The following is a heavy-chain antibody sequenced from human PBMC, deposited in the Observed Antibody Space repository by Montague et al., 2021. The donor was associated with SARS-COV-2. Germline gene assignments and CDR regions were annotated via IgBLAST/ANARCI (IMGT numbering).Heavy chain of an antibody. Sequence: SETLSLTRSASGGSITDRTHYWGCIRQSPGKGLEWIGAINYSGTTYYNPSLKSRVTISLDTAKNQFSLKMTSVTAADTAVYYCARHWGIAAAGNWGQGTLVTVSS. V-gene: IGHV4-39*01. CDR3: ARHWGIAAAGN. CDR2: INYSGTT. J-gene: IGHJ4*02. CDR1: GGSITDRTHY. D-gene: IGHD6-13*01.